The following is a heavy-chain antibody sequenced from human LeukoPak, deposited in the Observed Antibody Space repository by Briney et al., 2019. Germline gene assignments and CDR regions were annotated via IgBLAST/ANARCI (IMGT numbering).Heavy chain of an antibody. D-gene: IGHD3-10*01. J-gene: IGHJ5*02. CDR2: IYYSGST. Sequence: SETLSLTCTVSGGSISSSSYYWGWIRQPPGKGLEWIGSIYYSGSTYYNPSLKSRVTISVDTSKNQFSLKLSSVTAADTAVYYCARDNYYGSGSYAFNWFDPWGQGTLVTVSS. CDR1: GGSISSSSYY. V-gene: IGHV4-39*07. CDR3: ARDNYYGSGSYAFNWFDP.